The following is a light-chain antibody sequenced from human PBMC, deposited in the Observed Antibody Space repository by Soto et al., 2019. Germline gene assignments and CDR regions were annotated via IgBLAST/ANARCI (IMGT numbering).Light chain of an antibody. J-gene: IGKJ2*01. Sequence: DIQLTQSPSFLSASVGDRVTIRCRASQGISTYLAWYQQKPGNAPKLLIHVASILQRGVPSRFSGSGSGTEFTLTISSLQPEDFATYYCQQHNSYPRTFGQGTQLEIE. CDR2: VAS. V-gene: IGKV1-9*01. CDR1: QGISTY. CDR3: QQHNSYPRT.